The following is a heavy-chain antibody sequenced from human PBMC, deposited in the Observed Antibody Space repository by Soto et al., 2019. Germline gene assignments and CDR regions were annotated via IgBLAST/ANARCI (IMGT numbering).Heavy chain of an antibody. CDR1: GFTFSNAW. CDR3: TTRGGSDCSGGSCYSHFQH. D-gene: IGHD2-15*01. J-gene: IGHJ1*01. CDR2: IKSKTDGGTT. V-gene: IGHV3-15*01. Sequence: GGSLRLSCAASGFTFSNAWMSWVRQAPGKGLEWVGRIKSKTDGGTTDYAAPVKGRFTISRDDSKNTLYLQMNSLKTEDTAVYYCTTRGGSDCSGGSCYSHFQHWGQGTLVTVSS.